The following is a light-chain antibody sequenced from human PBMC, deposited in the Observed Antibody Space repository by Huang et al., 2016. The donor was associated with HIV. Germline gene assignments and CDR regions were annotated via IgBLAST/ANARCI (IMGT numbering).Light chain of an antibody. CDR2: GAS. Sequence: DIQMTQSPSAMSASVGDRVTITCRASQDIGSYLAWFQQKPGKVPERLIYGASFLQSGVPSRFSGSGSGTEFTLTISSLQPEDFATYYCQQHNSYPWTFGQGTKVEIK. V-gene: IGKV1-17*03. CDR1: QDIGSY. J-gene: IGKJ1*01. CDR3: QQHNSYPWT.